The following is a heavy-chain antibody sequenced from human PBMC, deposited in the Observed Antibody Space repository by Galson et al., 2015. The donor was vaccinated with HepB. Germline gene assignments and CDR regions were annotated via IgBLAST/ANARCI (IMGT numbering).Heavy chain of an antibody. Sequence: SLRLSCAASGFTFSSYAMSWVRQAPGKGLEWVSAISGSGGSTYYADSVKGRFTISRDNSKNTLYLQMNSLRAEDTAVYYCAKGVELHYYYYYGMDVWGQGTTVTVSS. CDR2: ISGSGGST. J-gene: IGHJ6*02. V-gene: IGHV3-23*01. CDR1: GFTFSSYA. CDR3: AKGVELHYYYYYGMDV. D-gene: IGHD3-10*01.